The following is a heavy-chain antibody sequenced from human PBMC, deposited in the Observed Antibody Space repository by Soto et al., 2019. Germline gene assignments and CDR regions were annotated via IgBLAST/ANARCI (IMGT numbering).Heavy chain of an antibody. CDR1: GFTFSSYA. Sequence: EVQLLESGGGLVQPGGSLRLSCAASGFTFSSYAMSWVRQAPVKGLEWVSAISGSGGSTYYADSVKGRFTISRDNSKNTLYLQMNSLRAEDTAVYYCAKWCSGGSCSPYWGQGTLVTVSS. CDR2: ISGSGGST. V-gene: IGHV3-23*01. J-gene: IGHJ4*02. D-gene: IGHD2-15*01. CDR3: AKWCSGGSCSPY.